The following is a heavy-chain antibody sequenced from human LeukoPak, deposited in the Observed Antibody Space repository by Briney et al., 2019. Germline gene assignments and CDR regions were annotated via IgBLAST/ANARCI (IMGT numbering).Heavy chain of an antibody. CDR3: AREGSIAARN. V-gene: IGHV4-34*01. J-gene: IGHJ4*02. CDR1: GGSFSGYY. D-gene: IGHD6-6*01. CDR2: INHSGST. Sequence: SETLSLTCAVYGGSFSGYYWSWIRQPPGKGLEWIGEINHSGSTNYNPSLKSRVTISVDTSENQFSLKLSSVTAADTAVYYCAREGSIAARNWGQGTLVTVSS.